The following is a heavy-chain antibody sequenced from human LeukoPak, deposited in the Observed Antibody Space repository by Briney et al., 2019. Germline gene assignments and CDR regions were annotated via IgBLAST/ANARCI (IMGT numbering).Heavy chain of an antibody. D-gene: IGHD6-25*01. Sequence: SETLSLTCSVSGGSVSSNYWAWLRQPPGKGPEWIGYIYHSGYAKYNPSFKSRFTMSIDTSKNQFSLELSSVTAADTAMYFCGFSEGDFWGQGALVTVSS. CDR2: IYHSGYA. V-gene: IGHV4-4*09. J-gene: IGHJ4*02. CDR3: GFSEGDF. CDR1: GGSVSSNY.